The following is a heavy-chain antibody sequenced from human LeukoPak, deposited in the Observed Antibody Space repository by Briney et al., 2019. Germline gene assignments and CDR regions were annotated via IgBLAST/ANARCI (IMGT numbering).Heavy chain of an antibody. CDR3: ATSNDAKIAPFDH. V-gene: IGHV4-4*09. CDR2: INTKVET. J-gene: IGHJ4*02. Sequence: SETLSLTCTVSGVSMSAYQWSWVRQSPEKGLEWIGCINTKVETSYNPSLKSRVTTSVDTSKSQFSLRLTSVTAADTAVYYCATSNDAKIAPFDHWGQGAPVTVSS. D-gene: IGHD2-21*01. CDR1: GVSMSAYQ.